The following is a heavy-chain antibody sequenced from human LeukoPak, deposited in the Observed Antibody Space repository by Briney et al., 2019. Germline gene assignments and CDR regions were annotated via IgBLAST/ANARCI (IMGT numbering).Heavy chain of an antibody. CDR1: GFTFSSYW. D-gene: IGHD1-26*01. J-gene: IGHJ4*02. Sequence: GGSLRLSCATSGFTFSSYWMSWVRQAPGKGLEWVANIKQDGSEIYYVDSVRGRFTISRDNAKNSLYLQMNSLRAGDTAVYFCAGDNMLGYYFDYWGQGTLVTVSS. CDR2: IKQDGSEI. V-gene: IGHV3-7*01. CDR3: AGDNMLGYYFDY.